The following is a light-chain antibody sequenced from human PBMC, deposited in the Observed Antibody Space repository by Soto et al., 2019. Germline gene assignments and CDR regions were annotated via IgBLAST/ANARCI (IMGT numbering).Light chain of an antibody. V-gene: IGKV3D-15*01. J-gene: IGKJ5*01. CDR3: QQYTDGPPVT. CDR2: NVV. CDR1: QSVSRN. Sequence: VELTQSPGTLSVSPGERVTLSCRASQSVSRNLAWYQQRPGQSPRLLIYNVVTRATGVPAKFSGSGFGTEFTLTITGLQSEDSAIYNCQQYTDGPPVTFGQGTRLDIK.